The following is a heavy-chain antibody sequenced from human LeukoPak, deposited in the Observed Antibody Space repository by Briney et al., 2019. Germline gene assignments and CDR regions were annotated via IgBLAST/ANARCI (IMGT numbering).Heavy chain of an antibody. Sequence: PGRSLRLSCAASGFTFSNYFMHWVRQAPGKGLEWVADIASDGSHTFYVESVKGRFTTSRDNSKNTLYLQMNSLGPEDTAVYFCARERQDTVIHSGAFDIWGQGTMVTVSS. D-gene: IGHD2-21*02. CDR1: GFTFSNYF. J-gene: IGHJ3*02. V-gene: IGHV3-30-3*01. CDR3: ARERQDTVIHSGAFDI. CDR2: IASDGSHT.